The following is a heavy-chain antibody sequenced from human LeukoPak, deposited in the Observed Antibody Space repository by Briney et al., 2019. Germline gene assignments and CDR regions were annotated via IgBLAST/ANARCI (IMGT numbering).Heavy chain of an antibody. CDR3: ARQDWNSMEWDY. D-gene: IGHD1-7*01. J-gene: IGHJ4*02. CDR1: GFTFSSYG. Sequence: GGSLRLSCAASGFTFSSYGMHWVRQAPGKGLEWVAVIWYDGSNKYYADSVKGRFTISRDNAKNSLYLQMNSLRAEDTAVYYCARQDWNSMEWDYWGQGTLVTVSS. CDR2: IWYDGSNK. V-gene: IGHV3-33*01.